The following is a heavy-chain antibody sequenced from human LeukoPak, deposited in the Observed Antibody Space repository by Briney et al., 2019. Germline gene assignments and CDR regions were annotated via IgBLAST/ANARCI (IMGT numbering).Heavy chain of an antibody. J-gene: IGHJ3*02. CDR1: GGSISNSY. V-gene: IGHV4-4*07. CDR2: IYNSGST. CDR3: AITTNWLPDAFDI. Sequence: SETLSLTCTVSGGSISNSYWSWIRQPAGKGLEWIGRIYNSGSTNYNPSLKSRVAISVDTSKNQFFLKLSSVTAADTAVYYCAITTNWLPDAFDIWGQGTMVTVSS. D-gene: IGHD1-1*01.